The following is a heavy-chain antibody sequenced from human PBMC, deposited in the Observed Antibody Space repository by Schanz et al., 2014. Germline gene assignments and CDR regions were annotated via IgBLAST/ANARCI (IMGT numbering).Heavy chain of an antibody. CDR3: ATMWAYCTITTCHTLEPFDV. CDR2: INVGNGNM. J-gene: IGHJ3*01. Sequence: QEQLVQSGAEVRKPGASVKVSCKASGGTFSSFGINWLRQAPGQGLEWMGWINVGNGNMKYSQKFQGRVTMTTDTSTSTSYMELTSLRFDDTALYYCATMWAYCTITTCHTLEPFDVWGQGTMVTVSS. CDR1: GGTFSSFG. V-gene: IGHV1-18*01. D-gene: IGHD2-2*01.